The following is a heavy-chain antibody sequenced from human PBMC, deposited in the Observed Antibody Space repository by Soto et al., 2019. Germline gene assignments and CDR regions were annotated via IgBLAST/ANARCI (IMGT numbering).Heavy chain of an antibody. CDR3: ALQGMYYDFWSGYRY. D-gene: IGHD3-3*01. J-gene: IGHJ4*02. V-gene: IGHV4-31*03. CDR1: GGSISSGGYY. CDR2: IYYSGST. Sequence: QVQLQESGPGLVKPSQTLSLTCTVSGGSISSGGYYWSWIRQHPGKGLEWIGYIYYSGSTYYNPSLKCRVTISVDTSKNQFSLKLSSVTAADTAVYYCALQGMYYDFWSGYRYWGQGTLVTVSS.